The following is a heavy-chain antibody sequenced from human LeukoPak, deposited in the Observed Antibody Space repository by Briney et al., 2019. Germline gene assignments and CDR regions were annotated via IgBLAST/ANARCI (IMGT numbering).Heavy chain of an antibody. Sequence: GRSLRLSCAASGFTFSSYAMHWVRQAPGKGLEWVAVISCDGSNKYYADSVKGRFTISRDNSKNTVSLQMSSLRVEDTAVYYCANLGSSELRVPASQGNWGQGTLVTVSS. J-gene: IGHJ4*02. V-gene: IGHV3-30-3*01. CDR2: ISCDGSNK. CDR1: GFTFSSYA. CDR3: ANLGSSELRVPASQGN. D-gene: IGHD2-2*01.